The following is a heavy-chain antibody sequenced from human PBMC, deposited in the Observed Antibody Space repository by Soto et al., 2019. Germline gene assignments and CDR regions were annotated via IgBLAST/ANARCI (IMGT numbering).Heavy chain of an antibody. CDR1: GGSFSGYY. J-gene: IGHJ6*02. CDR3: ARWSVGNGHEGITMVRGVTNYYYYGMDV. D-gene: IGHD3-10*01. Sequence: SETLSLTCAVYGGSFSGYYWSWIRQPPGKGLEWIGEINHSGSTNYNPSLKSRVTISVDTSKNQFSLKLSSVTAADTAVYYCARWSVGNGHEGITMVRGVTNYYYYGMDVWGQGTTVTVSS. CDR2: INHSGST. V-gene: IGHV4-34*01.